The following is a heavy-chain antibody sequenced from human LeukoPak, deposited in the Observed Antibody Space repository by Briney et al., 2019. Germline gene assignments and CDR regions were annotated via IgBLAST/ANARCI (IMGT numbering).Heavy chain of an antibody. J-gene: IGHJ4*02. Sequence: GGSLRLSCAASGFTFSGYAMSWVHQAPGKGLEWVSAISGRGGSTYYADSVKGRFTISRDNSKNTLYLQMNSLRAEDTAVYYCAKARIAAAPFDYWGQGTLVTVSS. V-gene: IGHV3-23*01. CDR1: GFTFSGYA. CDR2: ISGRGGST. D-gene: IGHD6-13*01. CDR3: AKARIAAAPFDY.